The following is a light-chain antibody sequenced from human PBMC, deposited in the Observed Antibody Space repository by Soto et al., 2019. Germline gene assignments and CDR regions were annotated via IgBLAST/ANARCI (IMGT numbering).Light chain of an antibody. CDR1: QNVSSSY. Sequence: EIVLTQSPGTLSLSPGERATLSCRASQNVSSSYLTWYQQKPGQAPRLLIYGASSRATGISDRFSGGGSGTDFTLTISRLEPEDFAVYYCQQYGRSPLTFGGGTKVEIK. V-gene: IGKV3-20*01. J-gene: IGKJ4*01. CDR2: GAS. CDR3: QQYGRSPLT.